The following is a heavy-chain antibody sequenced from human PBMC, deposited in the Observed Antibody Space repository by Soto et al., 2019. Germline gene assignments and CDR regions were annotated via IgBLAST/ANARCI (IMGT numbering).Heavy chain of an antibody. CDR3: ARPDSSGPY. V-gene: IGHV3-48*01. CDR1: GFTFSSYS. J-gene: IGHJ4*02. D-gene: IGHD3-22*01. CDR2: ISSSSSTI. Sequence: EVQLVESGGGLVQPGGSLRLSCAASGFTFSSYSMNWVRQAPGKGLEWVSYISSSSSTIYYADSVKGRFTISRDNAKNSLYLQMNSLRAADTAVYYCARPDSSGPYWGQGTLVTVSS.